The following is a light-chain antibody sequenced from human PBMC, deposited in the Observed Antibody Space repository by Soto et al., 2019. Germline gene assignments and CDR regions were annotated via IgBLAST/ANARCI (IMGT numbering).Light chain of an antibody. J-gene: IGKJ2*01. CDR2: GAS. V-gene: IGKV3-20*01. Sequence: EIVLTQSPGTLSLSPGERATLSCRASQSVSSSYLSWYQQKPRQPPRLLIYGASSRTTGIPDRFSGSGSGTDFTLTISRLEPEDYEVYFCQQYRSSPPYTFGQGTKLEIK. CDR1: QSVSSSY. CDR3: QQYRSSPPYT.